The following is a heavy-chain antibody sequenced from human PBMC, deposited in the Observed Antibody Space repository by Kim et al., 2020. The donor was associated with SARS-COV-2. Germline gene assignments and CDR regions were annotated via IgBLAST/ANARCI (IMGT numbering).Heavy chain of an antibody. D-gene: IGHD5-18*01. CDR3: ARDLTLGYSYGYGSDFLESPYPMDV. CDR1: GFTFSSYS. CDR2: ISSSSSYI. J-gene: IGHJ6*02. V-gene: IGHV3-21*01. Sequence: GGSLRLSCAASGFTFSSYSMNWVRQAPGKGLEWVSSISSSSSYIYYADSVKGRFTISRDNAKNSLYLQMNSLRAEDTAVYYCARDLTLGYSYGYGSDFLESPYPMDVWGQGTTVTVSS.